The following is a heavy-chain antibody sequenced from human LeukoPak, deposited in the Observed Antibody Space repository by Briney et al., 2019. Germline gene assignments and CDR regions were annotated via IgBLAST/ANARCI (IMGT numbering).Heavy chain of an antibody. Sequence: GGSLRLSCAASGFTFSSYGMHWVRQAPGKGLEWVAFIRYDGSIKHYADSVKGRVTISRDNSKNTLYLQMNSLRAEDTAVYYCAKGSQYNILTGFIVGAMDDFDHWGQGTLVTVSS. D-gene: IGHD3-9*01. V-gene: IGHV3-30*02. J-gene: IGHJ4*02. CDR1: GFTFSSYG. CDR3: AKGSQYNILTGFIVGAMDDFDH. CDR2: IRYDGSIK.